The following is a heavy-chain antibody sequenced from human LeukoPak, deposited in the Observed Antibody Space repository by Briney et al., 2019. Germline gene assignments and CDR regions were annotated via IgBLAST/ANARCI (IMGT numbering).Heavy chain of an antibody. D-gene: IGHD2-2*01. CDR1: GFTFSSYS. CDR3: ARDLLKTYIVVVPAAFDP. V-gene: IGHV3-21*01. CDR2: ISSSSSYI. Sequence: KAGGSLRLSCAASGFTFSSYSMNWVRQAPGKGLEWVSSISSSSSYIYYADSVKGRFTISRDDAKNSLYLQMNSLRAEDTAVYYCARDLLKTYIVVVPAAFDPWGQGTLVTVSS. J-gene: IGHJ5*02.